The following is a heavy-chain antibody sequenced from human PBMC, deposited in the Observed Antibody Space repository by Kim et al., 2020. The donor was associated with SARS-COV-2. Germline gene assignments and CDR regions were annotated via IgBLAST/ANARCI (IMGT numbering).Heavy chain of an antibody. CDR3: ATWQGSGGLTY. V-gene: IGHV1-46*01. J-gene: IGHJ4*02. CDR1: GYTFTTYY. D-gene: IGHD2-15*01. CDR2: IDPSGGRT. Sequence: ASVKVSCKASGYTFTTYYIHWVRQAPGEGLECLGVIDPSGGRTSYAQKFEGRVTLTRDTSTSTVHMELSSLRSDDTAVYYCATWQGSGGLTYWGQGSLVTVSS.